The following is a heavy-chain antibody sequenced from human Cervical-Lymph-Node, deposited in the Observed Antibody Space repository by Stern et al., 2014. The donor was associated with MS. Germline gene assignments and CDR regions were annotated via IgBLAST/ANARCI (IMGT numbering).Heavy chain of an antibody. CDR3: ARVMSTTVSGDY. V-gene: IGHV3-74*02. D-gene: IGHD4-11*01. J-gene: IGHJ4*02. CDR1: GFTFSSYW. Sequence: EVQLVESGGGLVQPGGSLRLSCAASGFTFSSYWMHWVRQAPGKGLVCVSRISGDGSSTSYADSVKGRFTISRDNAKNTLYLQMNSLRAEDTAVYYCARVMSTTVSGDYWGQGTLVTVSS. CDR2: ISGDGSST.